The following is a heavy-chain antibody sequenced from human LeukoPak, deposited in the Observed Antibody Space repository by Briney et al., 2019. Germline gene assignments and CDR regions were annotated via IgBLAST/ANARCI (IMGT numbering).Heavy chain of an antibody. CDR3: AMTFTSTYSSSWYGAFDI. V-gene: IGHV3-23*01. D-gene: IGHD6-13*01. Sequence: PGGSLRLSCAASGFTFSSYAMSWVRQAPGKGLEWVSAISGSGGSTYYADSVKGRFTISRDNSKNTLYLQMNSLRAEGTAVYYCAMTFTSTYSSSWYGAFDIWGQGTMVTVSS. CDR2: ISGSGGST. J-gene: IGHJ3*02. CDR1: GFTFSSYA.